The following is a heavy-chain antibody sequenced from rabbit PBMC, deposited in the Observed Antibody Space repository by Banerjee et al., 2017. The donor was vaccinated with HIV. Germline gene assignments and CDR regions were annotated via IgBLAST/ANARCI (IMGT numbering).Heavy chain of an antibody. J-gene: IGHJ4*01. CDR1: GFDFSSYYM. CDR3: ARRYTGSGNGLDL. V-gene: IGHV1S45*01. Sequence: QEQLKETGGGLVQPGGSLTLSCKASGFDFSSYYMSWVRQAPGKGLEWIGIIYGGSGSTDYASWVNGRFTISKASSTTVTLQMTSLTAADTATYFCARRYTGSGNGLDLWGPGTLVTVS. CDR2: IYGGSGST. D-gene: IGHD4-2*01.